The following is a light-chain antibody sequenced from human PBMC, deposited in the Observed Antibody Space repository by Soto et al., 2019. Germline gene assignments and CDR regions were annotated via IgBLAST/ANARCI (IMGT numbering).Light chain of an antibody. CDR2: EDN. CDR3: QSYDSSNREV. CDR1: SGSIASNY. J-gene: IGLJ2*01. V-gene: IGLV6-57*04. Sequence: NFMLTQPHSVSESPGKTVTISCTRSSGSIASNYVQWYQQRPGSAPTTVIYEDNHRPSGVPDRFSGSIDSSSNSASLTISGLKTEDDADYYCQSYDSSNREVFGGGTKLTVL.